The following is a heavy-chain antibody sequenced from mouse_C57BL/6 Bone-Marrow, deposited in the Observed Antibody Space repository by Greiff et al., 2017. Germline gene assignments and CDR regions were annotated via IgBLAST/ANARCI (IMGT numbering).Heavy chain of an antibody. CDR1: GYAFSSYW. V-gene: IGHV1-80*01. D-gene: IGHD2-4*01. CDR3: ARGGDYDFSAWFAY. CDR2: LYPGDGDT. J-gene: IGHJ3*01. Sequence: VQLQQSGAELVKPGASVKISCKASGYAFSSYWMNWVKQRPGKGLEWIGQLYPGDGDTNYNGKFKGKATLTADKSSSTAYMQLSSLTSEDSAVYFCARGGDYDFSAWFAYWGQGTLVTVSA.